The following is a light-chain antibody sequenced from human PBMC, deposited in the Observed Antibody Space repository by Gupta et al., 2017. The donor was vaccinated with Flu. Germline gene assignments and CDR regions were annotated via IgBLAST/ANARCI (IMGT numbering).Light chain of an antibody. J-gene: IGLJ1*01. Sequence: SYELTQPPSVSVSPGHTASITCSGDKLGDKYACWYQQKPGQSPVLVIYQDSKRPSGIPERFSGSNSGNTATLTISGTQAMDEADYYGQAWDSSTSFGTGTKVTVL. CDR2: QDS. CDR1: KLGDKY. V-gene: IGLV3-1*01. CDR3: QAWDSSTS.